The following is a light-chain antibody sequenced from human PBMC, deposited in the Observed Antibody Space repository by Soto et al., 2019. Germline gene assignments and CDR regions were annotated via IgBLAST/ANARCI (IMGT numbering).Light chain of an antibody. CDR1: QSVSSSY. CDR2: GAS. V-gene: IGKV3-15*01. J-gene: IGKJ1*01. CDR3: QQYNNWPQRT. Sequence: EIVLTQSPGTLSLSPGGRVTLSCRALQSVSSSYLAWYQQRPGQAPRLLIYGASTRATGIPARFSGSGSGTEFTLTISRLQSEDFAVYYCQQYNNWPQRTFGQGTKVDIK.